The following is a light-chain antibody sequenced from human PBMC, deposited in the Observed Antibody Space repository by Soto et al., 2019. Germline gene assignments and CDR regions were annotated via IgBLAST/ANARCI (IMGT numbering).Light chain of an antibody. CDR1: QSISNY. J-gene: IGKJ4*01. CDR3: QQSYGTPLT. Sequence: DMEMTQSPSSLSASVGDRVTITCRASQSISNYLNWYQHKPGKVPKLLIYAASSLQSGVPTRFSGSGSGTDFTLSINRLHPEDFATYYCQQSYGTPLTFGGGTKIEFK. V-gene: IGKV1-39*01. CDR2: AAS.